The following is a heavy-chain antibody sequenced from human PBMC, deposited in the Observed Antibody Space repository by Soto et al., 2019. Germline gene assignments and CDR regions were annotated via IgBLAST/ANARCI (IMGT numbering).Heavy chain of an antibody. CDR2: VKQDGNER. J-gene: IGHJ5*02. Sequence: GESLKISCAASGLIFSDYFMSWVRQAPGKGLEWVATVKQDGNERHYADSVKGRFTISRDNAKNSLYLQMNSLRDEGTAVYYCARESRFLEWLSLNWFDPWGQGTLVTVSS. CDR1: GLIFSDYF. CDR3: ARESRFLEWLSLNWFDP. D-gene: IGHD3-3*01. V-gene: IGHV3-7*01.